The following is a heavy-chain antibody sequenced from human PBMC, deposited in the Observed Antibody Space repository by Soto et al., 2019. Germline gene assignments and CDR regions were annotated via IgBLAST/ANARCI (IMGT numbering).Heavy chain of an antibody. J-gene: IGHJ6*02. Sequence: SVKVSCKASGGTFSTHAIIWVRQAPGHGLEWMGGIIPISGTTYYTQKFQGRVTITAYEPTSTAFMELSSLKSEDTAVFYCARGYCSGGNCYSGMDVWGQGTMVTVYS. V-gene: IGHV1-69*13. D-gene: IGHD2-15*01. CDR2: IIPISGTT. CDR1: GGTFSTHA. CDR3: ARGYCSGGNCYSGMDV.